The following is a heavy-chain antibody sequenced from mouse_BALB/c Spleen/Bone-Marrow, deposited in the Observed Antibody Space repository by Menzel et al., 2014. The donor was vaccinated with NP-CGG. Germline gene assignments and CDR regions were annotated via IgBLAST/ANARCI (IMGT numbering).Heavy chain of an antibody. CDR2: INPYNDGS. CDR3: ARWGYGSSFYFDY. CDR1: GYTFTNYV. V-gene: IGHV1-14*01. J-gene: IGHJ2*01. D-gene: IGHD1-1*01. Sequence: VQLQQSGPELVEPGASVKMSCKTSGYTFTNYVIHWVKQKPGQGLDWIGHINPYNDGSKYNEKFKGKATLSSDKSSSTAYMEFSSLTSEDSAVYYCARWGYGSSFYFDYWGQGTTLTVSS.